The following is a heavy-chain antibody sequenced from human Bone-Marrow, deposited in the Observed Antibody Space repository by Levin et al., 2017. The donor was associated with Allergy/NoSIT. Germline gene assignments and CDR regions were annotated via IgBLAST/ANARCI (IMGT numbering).Heavy chain of an antibody. V-gene: IGHV3-74*01. CDR1: GFTFSSYW. CDR2: INSDGSST. D-gene: IGHD5-12*01. Sequence: GESLKISCAASGFTFSSYWMHWVRQAPGKGLVWVSRINSDGSSTSYADSVKGRFTISRDNAKNTLYLQMNSLRAEDTAVYYCARDRVATLHAFDIWGQGTMVTVSS. J-gene: IGHJ3*02. CDR3: ARDRVATLHAFDI.